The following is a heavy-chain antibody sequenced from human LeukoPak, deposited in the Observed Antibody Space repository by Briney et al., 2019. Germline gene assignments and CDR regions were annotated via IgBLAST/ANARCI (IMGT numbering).Heavy chain of an antibody. CDR2: IITYNGNT. CDR3: AKTTVTSEEYFYYYMDV. D-gene: IGHD4-17*01. Sequence: GASVKVSCETSGYTFTSYAISWVRQAPGQGLEWMGWIITYNGNTYYSQKLQGRVTMTTDTSTSTAYMELRSLRSDDTAVYFCAKTTVTSEEYFYYYMDVWGKGTTVTVSS. CDR1: GYTFTSYA. V-gene: IGHV1-18*01. J-gene: IGHJ6*03.